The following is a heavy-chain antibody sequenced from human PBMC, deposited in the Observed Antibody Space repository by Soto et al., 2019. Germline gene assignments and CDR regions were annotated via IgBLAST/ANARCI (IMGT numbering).Heavy chain of an antibody. J-gene: IGHJ4*02. D-gene: IGHD6-19*01. CDR1: GFTFSSYA. V-gene: IGHV3-30-3*01. Sequence: QVQLVESGGGVVQPGRSLRLSCAASGFTFSSYAMHWVRQAPGKGLEWVAVISYDGSNKYYADSVKGRFTISRDNSKNTLYLQMNSLRAEYTAVYYCARDSGAVAGTSLDYWGQGTLVTVSS. CDR2: ISYDGSNK. CDR3: ARDSGAVAGTSLDY.